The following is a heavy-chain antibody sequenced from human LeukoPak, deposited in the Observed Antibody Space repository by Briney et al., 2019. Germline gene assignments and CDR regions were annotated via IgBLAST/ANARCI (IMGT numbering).Heavy chain of an antibody. CDR2: IQNDESRT. V-gene: IGHV3-30*02. CDR3: ARRVRNPNRSIAAAGLDY. CDR1: GFAFSAYG. Sequence: GGSLRLSCAASGFAFSAYGMHWVRQAPGKGLEWVAYIQNDESRTHYTDSVKGRFTISRDISKRTLYLQMNRLRPEDTAVYYCARRVRNPNRSIAAAGLDYWGQGTLVTVSS. J-gene: IGHJ4*02. D-gene: IGHD6-13*01.